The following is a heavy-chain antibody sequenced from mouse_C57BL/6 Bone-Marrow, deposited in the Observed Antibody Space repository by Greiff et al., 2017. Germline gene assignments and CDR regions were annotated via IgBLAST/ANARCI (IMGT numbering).Heavy chain of an antibody. CDR3: ATEWFAY. CDR2: IDPSDSYT. J-gene: IGHJ3*01. CDR1: GYTFTSYW. Sequence: QVQLQQPGAELVMPGASVKLSCKASGYTFTSYWMHWVKQRPGKGLEWIGEIDPSDSYTNYNQKFKGKSTLTVDKSSSTAYMQLSSLTSEDSSVYYCATEWFAYWGQGTLVTVSA. V-gene: IGHV1-69*01.